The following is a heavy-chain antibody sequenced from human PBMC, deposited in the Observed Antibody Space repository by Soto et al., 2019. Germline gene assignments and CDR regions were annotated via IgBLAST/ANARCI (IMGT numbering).Heavy chain of an antibody. D-gene: IGHD2-2*01. CDR2: IYYSGST. J-gene: IGHJ4*02. V-gene: IGHV4-39*01. Sequence: PSETLSLTGTVPGGSISTSYYWGWIRQPQGKGLEWIGTIYYSGSTYYNPSLKSRVTISGDTSKNQFSLKLRSVTAADTAVYYCARVPVIPAAMIYWGQGILVTVSS. CDR1: GGSISTSYY. CDR3: ARVPVIPAAMIY.